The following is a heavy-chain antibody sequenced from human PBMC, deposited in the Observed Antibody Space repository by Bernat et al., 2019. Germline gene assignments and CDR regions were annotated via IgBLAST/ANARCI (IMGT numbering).Heavy chain of an antibody. CDR2: ISYDGSNK. J-gene: IGHJ6*02. CDR3: ARDALRSVYYYYYGMDV. CDR1: GFTFSSYA. V-gene: IGHV3-30-3*01. Sequence: QVQLVESGGGVVQPGRSLRLSCAASGFTFSSYAMHWVRQAPGKGLEWVAVISYDGSNKYYAASVKGRFTISRDNSKNTLYLQMNSLRAEDTAVYYCARDALRSVYYYYYGMDVWGQGTTVTVSS. D-gene: IGHD4-17*01.